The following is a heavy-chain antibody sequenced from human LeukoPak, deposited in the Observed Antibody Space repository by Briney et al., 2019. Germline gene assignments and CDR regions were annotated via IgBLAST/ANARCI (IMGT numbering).Heavy chain of an antibody. CDR1: GFTFSSYS. Sequence: GGSLRLSCAASGFTFSSYSMNWVRQAPGKGLEWVSSISSSSSYIYYADSVKGRFTISRHNAKNSLYLQMNSLRAEDTAVYYCAREEVLWFGELYGMDVWGQGTTVTVSS. CDR3: AREEVLWFGELYGMDV. V-gene: IGHV3-21*01. D-gene: IGHD3-10*01. J-gene: IGHJ6*02. CDR2: ISSSSSYI.